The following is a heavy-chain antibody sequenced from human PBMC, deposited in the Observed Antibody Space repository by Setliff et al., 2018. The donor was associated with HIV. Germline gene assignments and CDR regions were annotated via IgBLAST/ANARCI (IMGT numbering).Heavy chain of an antibody. CDR1: GFTFSNSW. Sequence: GGSLRLSCAASGFTFSNSWMHWVRQAPGKGLVWVSRINTDGSSATYADSVKGRFTNSRDNAKNTLYLQLDSLSAEDAAVYFCARDGHLYGQPFDYWGQGALVTVSS. CDR3: ARDGHLYGQPFDY. D-gene: IGHD3-10*01. J-gene: IGHJ4*02. CDR2: INTDGSSA. V-gene: IGHV3-74*03.